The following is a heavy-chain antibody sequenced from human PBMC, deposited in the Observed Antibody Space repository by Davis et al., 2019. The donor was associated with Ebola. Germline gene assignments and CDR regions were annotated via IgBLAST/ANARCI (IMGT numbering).Heavy chain of an antibody. J-gene: IGHJ4*02. D-gene: IGHD1-26*01. CDR3: AKDPRTTRLGAIFDY. CDR2: ISYDGSNK. CDR1: GFTFSSYG. V-gene: IGHV3-30*18. Sequence: GGSLRLSCAASGFTFSSYGMHWVRQAPGKGLEWVAVISYDGSNKYYADSVKGRFTISRDNSKNTLYLQMNSLRAEDTAVYYCAKDPRTTRLGAIFDYWGQGTLVTVSS.